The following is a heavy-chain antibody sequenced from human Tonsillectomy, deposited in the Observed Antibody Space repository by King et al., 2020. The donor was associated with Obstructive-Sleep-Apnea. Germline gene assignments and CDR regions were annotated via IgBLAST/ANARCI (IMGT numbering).Heavy chain of an antibody. V-gene: IGHV3-30-3*01. CDR3: AGARDYLPGYYFDY. Sequence: VQLVESGGGVGQPGKSLRLSCAASGLTFSSYAIHWVRHAPGKGLEWVAFISYDGINKYYADSVKCRFIISRDNSNNTMYLQMNSLRPEDMAVYYCAGARDYLPGYYFDYWGRGTLVTVSS. CDR2: ISYDGINK. J-gene: IGHJ4*02. CDR1: GLTFSSYA. D-gene: IGHD3-16*01.